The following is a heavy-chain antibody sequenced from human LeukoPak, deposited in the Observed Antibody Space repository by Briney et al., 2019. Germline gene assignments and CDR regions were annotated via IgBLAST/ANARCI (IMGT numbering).Heavy chain of an antibody. CDR3: ARERYSSSWYIDY. V-gene: IGHV4-59*01. Sequence: SETLSLTCTVSGGSISSDYWWWIRQPPGEGLEWVGYIFYSGRTNYNPSLKSRVTISVDTSKNQFSLKLGSVTAADTAVYYCARERYSSSWYIDYWGQGTLVTVSS. CDR2: IFYSGRT. D-gene: IGHD6-13*01. CDR1: GGSISSDY. J-gene: IGHJ4*02.